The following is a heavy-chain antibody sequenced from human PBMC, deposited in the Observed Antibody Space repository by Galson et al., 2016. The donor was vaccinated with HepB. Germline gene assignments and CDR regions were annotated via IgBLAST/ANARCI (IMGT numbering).Heavy chain of an antibody. CDR2: IDWDDDK. J-gene: IGHJ5*02. V-gene: IGHV2-70*11. Sequence: PALVKPTQTLTLTCTFSGFSLNTSGMCVSWFRQTPGKALEWLARIDWDDDKYYSKSLKTRLSISKDTSKNQVVLTMTNMDPVDTATYFCARMRGYCFNRVCYSHNWFDPWGQGTLVTVSS. CDR3: ARMRGYCFNRVCYSHNWFDP. D-gene: IGHD2-8*01. CDR1: GFSLNTSGMC.